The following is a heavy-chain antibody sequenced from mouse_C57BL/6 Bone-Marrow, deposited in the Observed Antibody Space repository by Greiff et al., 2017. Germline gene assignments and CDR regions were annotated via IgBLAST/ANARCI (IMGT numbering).Heavy chain of an antibody. CDR2: ISSGGSYT. D-gene: IGHD4-1*01. CDR1: GFTFSSYG. V-gene: IGHV5-6*01. CDR3: ARQGAWDDAMDY. J-gene: IGHJ4*01. Sequence: EVKLVESGGDLVKPGGSLKLSCAASGFTFSSYGMSWVRQTPDKRLEWVATISSGGSYTYYPDSVKGRFTISRDNAKNTLYLQMSSLKSEDTAMYYCARQGAWDDAMDYWGQGTSVTVSS.